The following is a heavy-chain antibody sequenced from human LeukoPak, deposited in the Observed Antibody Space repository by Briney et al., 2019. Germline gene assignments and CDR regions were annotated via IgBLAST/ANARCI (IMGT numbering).Heavy chain of an antibody. CDR1: GYTVTELS. V-gene: IGHV1-24*01. CDR3: PTYKSDDFSKYYFDY. CDR2: FDPEDGEI. J-gene: IGHJ4*02. Sequence: GASVTVSCKVSGYTVTELSMHWVRQAPGKGLEWMGGFDPEDGEIIYAQKFQGRVTMTEDTSTDTAYMELSSLRSEDTAVYYCPTYKSDDFSKYYFDYWGQGTLVTVSS. D-gene: IGHD3-3*01.